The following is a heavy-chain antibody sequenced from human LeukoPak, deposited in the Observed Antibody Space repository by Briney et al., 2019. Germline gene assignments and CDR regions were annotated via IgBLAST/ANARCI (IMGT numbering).Heavy chain of an antibody. V-gene: IGHV4-4*07. J-gene: IGHJ4*02. CDR1: VGSISSYY. CDR2: IYTSGST. Sequence: SETLSLTCTVSVGSISSYYGSWLRQPAGKGLEWVGRIYTSGSTNYNPSLKSRVTMSVDTSKNQFSLKLSSVTAADTAVYYCAREEGGEHLWYFDYWGQGTLVTVSS. D-gene: IGHD3-3*02. CDR3: AREEGGEHLWYFDY.